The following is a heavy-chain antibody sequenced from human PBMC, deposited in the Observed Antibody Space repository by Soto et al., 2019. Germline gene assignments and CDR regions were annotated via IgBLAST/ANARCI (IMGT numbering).Heavy chain of an antibody. CDR2: INPNSGGT. V-gene: IGHV1-2*04. CDR1: GYTFTGYY. D-gene: IGHD2-15*01. J-gene: IGHJ4*02. Sequence: QVQLVQSGAEVKKPGASVKVSCKASGYTFTGYYMHWVRQAPGQGLEWMGWINPNSGGTNYAQKFQGWVNMTRDTSISTAYMELSRLRSDDTAVYYCARSGYCSGGSCPFFDYWGQGTLVTVSS. CDR3: ARSGYCSGGSCPFFDY.